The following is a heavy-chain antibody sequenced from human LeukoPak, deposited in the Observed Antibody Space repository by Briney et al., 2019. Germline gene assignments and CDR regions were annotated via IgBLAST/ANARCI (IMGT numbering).Heavy chain of an antibody. V-gene: IGHV3-66*01. CDR1: GLSDRINY. Sequence: GRSLRLSCAASGLSDRINYMSGVRQAPAKGLEYVSSIATAGSTHYADTVKGRFTISRDTSKNNLYHQMHSRRAEDTATYYCARERGFFGEPDFYYAMDVWGQGTTVTVS. J-gene: IGHJ6*02. D-gene: IGHD3-10*01. CDR3: ARERGFFGEPDFYYAMDV. CDR2: IATAGST.